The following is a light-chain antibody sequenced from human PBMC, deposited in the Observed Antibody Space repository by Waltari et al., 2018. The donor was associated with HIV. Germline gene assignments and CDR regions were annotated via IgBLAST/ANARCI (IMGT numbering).Light chain of an antibody. CDR3: MQALQTPRT. Sequence: EIVLTQSPATLSLSPGERATLSCRASQSVSSYLAWYQQKPGQAPKLLIYGASNRATGIPARFSGSGSGTDFTLKISRVEAEDVGVYYCMQALQTPRTFGQGTKVEIK. CDR2: GAS. CDR1: QSVSSY. V-gene: IGKV3-11*01. J-gene: IGKJ1*01.